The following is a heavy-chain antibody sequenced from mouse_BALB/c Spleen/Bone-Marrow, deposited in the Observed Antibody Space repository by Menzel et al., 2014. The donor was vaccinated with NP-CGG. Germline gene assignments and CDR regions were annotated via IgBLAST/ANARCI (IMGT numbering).Heavy chain of an antibody. CDR1: GYTFTRYY. Sequence: QVHLQQSGAELVKPGASVKLSCKASGYTFTRYYMYWVKQRPGQGLEWIGEINPTNGGTNFNEKFKSKATLTVDKSSSTAYMQLSSLTSGDSAVYYCTRSNYGYWYFDVWGAGTTVTVSS. J-gene: IGHJ1*01. CDR3: TRSNYGYWYFDV. CDR2: INPTNGGT. D-gene: IGHD1-1*01. V-gene: IGHV1S81*02.